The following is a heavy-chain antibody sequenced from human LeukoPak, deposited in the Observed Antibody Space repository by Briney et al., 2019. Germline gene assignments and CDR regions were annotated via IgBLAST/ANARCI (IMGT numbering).Heavy chain of an antibody. Sequence: GGSLRLSCAASGFTFSGFWMSWVRQSPGKGLEWVANIKQDGSEKYYVDSVKGRFTISRDNAKNSLSLQMNSLRVEDTAVYYCARAGSFWHYVYWGQGTLVTVSS. D-gene: IGHD1-7*01. J-gene: IGHJ4*02. CDR3: ARAGSFWHYVY. CDR1: GFTFSGFW. CDR2: IKQDGSEK. V-gene: IGHV3-7*01.